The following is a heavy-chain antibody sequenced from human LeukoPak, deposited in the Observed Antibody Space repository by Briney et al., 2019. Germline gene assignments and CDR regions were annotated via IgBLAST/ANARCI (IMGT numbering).Heavy chain of an antibody. CDR2: IYYSGST. CDR3: AGVFFYYDSSGYRDAFDI. V-gene: IGHV4-59*01. J-gene: IGHJ3*02. Sequence: SETQSLTCTVSGGSISSYYWSWIRQPPGKGLEWIGYIYYSGSTNYNPSLKSRVTISVDTSKNQFSLKLSSVTAADTAVYYCAGVFFYYDSSGYRDAFDIWGQGTMVTVSS. CDR1: GGSISSYY. D-gene: IGHD3-22*01.